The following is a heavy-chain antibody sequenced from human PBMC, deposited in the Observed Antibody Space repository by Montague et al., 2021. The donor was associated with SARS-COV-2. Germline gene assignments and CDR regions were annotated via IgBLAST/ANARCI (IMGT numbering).Heavy chain of an antibody. J-gene: IGHJ5*01. CDR3: ARARGSHYMSWFDS. V-gene: IGHV4-39*07. CDR1: GGSISSGTYY. CDR2: INYSGKT. D-gene: IGHD3-10*01. Sequence: SETLSLTCTVSGGSISSGTYYWGWVRQPPGKGLEWIGTINYSGKTFYNSSLNSRVTISVSTSSSQFSLRLTSVTAADTAVYYCARARGSHYMSWFDSWGQGTLVIVSS.